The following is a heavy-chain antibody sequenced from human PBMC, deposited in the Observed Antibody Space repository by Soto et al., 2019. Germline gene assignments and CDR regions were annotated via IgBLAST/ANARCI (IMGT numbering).Heavy chain of an antibody. CDR1: GYTFTRSG. J-gene: IGHJ5*02. CDR2: INTYNGNT. D-gene: IGHD3-10*01. CDR3: ARGVGSGTYYNQYNWFDP. Sequence: ASVKVSCKASGYTFTRSGISWVRQAPGQGLEWLGWINTYNGNTNHAQKLQGRVTMTTDTSTSTAYMELRSLRSDDTAVYYCARGVGSGTYYNQYNWFDPWGQGTLVTVSS. V-gene: IGHV1-18*01.